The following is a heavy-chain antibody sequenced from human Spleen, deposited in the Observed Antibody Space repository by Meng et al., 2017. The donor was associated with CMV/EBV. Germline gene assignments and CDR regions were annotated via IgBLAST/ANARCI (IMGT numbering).Heavy chain of an antibody. CDR3: AREAGYSSPYDAFDI. Sequence: ASVKVSCKASGYTFTGYYMHWVRQAPGQGLEWMGWINPNSGGTNYAQKFQGRVTMTRDTSISTAYMELRSLRSDDTAVYYCAREAGYSSPYDAFDIWGQGTMVTVSS. CDR1: GYTFTGYY. D-gene: IGHD6-13*01. V-gene: IGHV1-2*02. J-gene: IGHJ3*02. CDR2: INPNSGGT.